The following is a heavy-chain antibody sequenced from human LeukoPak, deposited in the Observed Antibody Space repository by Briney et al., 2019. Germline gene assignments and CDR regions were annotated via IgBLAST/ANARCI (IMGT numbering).Heavy chain of an antibody. J-gene: IGHJ4*02. CDR2: INQDGGTR. CDR3: ARDMKGNLDY. D-gene: IGHD3-16*01. Sequence: GGSLRLSCAASGFTFSNTWMAWVRQAPGKGPDWVANINQDGGTRQYADSVRGRFTISRDNAKNSLYLEMNSLRAEDTGLYHCARDMKGNLDYWGQGTLVTVSS. V-gene: IGHV3-7*01. CDR1: GFTFSNTW.